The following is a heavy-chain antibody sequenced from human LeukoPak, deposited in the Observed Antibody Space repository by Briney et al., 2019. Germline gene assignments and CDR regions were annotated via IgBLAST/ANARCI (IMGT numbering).Heavy chain of an antibody. CDR1: FTDXH. CDR3: VRDFWGTYDY. CDR2: LNPKIGDT. Sequence: FTDXHLHWVRPAPGQGLEWVGRLNPKIGDTYYAQKFQGRVTITGDTSINTAYMELSSLRSDDTAMYYCVRDFWGTYDYWGQGTLVTVSS. J-gene: IGHJ4*02. D-gene: IGHD3-16*01. V-gene: IGHV1-2*06.